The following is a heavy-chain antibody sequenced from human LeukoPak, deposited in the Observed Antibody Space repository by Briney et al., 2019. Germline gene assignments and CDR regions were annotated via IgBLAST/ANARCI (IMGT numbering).Heavy chain of an antibody. J-gene: IGHJ4*02. CDR3: ASRGGWYTLDYFDY. D-gene: IGHD6-19*01. CDR2: ISYDGSNK. CDR1: GFTFSSYA. V-gene: IGHV3-30-3*01. Sequence: GGSLRLSCAASGFTFSSYAMHWVRQAPGKGLEWVAVISYDGSNKYYADSVKGRFTISRDNSKNTLYLQMNSLRAEDTAVYYCASRGGWYTLDYFDYGGQGTRVTVSS.